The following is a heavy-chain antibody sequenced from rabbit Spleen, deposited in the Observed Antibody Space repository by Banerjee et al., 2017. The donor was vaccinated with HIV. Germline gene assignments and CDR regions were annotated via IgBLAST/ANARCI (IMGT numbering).Heavy chain of an antibody. J-gene: IGHJ3*01. V-gene: IGHV1S40*01. D-gene: IGHD6-1*01. CDR1: GFSFSSNDY. Sequence: QSLEESGGDLVKPGASLTLTCAASGFSFSSNDYICWVRQAPGKGLEWIACIGIGNIGNAYYASWAKGRFTISKTSSTTVTLQMTSLTAADTATYFCARDTASSFSSYGMDLWGQGTLVTVS. CDR2: IGIGNIGNA. CDR3: ARDTASSFSSYGMDL.